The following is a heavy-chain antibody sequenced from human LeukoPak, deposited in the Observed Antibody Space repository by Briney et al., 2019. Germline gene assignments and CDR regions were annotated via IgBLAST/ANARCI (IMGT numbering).Heavy chain of an antibody. CDR3: ARRSGYDSNYFDY. J-gene: IGHJ4*02. V-gene: IGHV3-20*04. CDR2: INWNGGST. CDR1: GFTFDDYG. D-gene: IGHD5-12*01. Sequence: GGSLRLSRAASGFTFDDYGMTWVRQAPGKGLEWVSGINWNGGSTGYADSVKGRFTISRDNAKNSLYLQMNSLRAEDTALYYCARRSGYDSNYFDYWGQGSLVTVSS.